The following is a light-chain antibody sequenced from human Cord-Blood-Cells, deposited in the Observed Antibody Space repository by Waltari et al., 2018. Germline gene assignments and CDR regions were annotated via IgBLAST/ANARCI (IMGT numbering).Light chain of an antibody. CDR2: EGS. CDR3: CSYAGSSTVV. J-gene: IGLJ2*01. CDR1: SSDVGRYNL. V-gene: IGLV2-23*01. Sequence: QSALTQPASVSGSPGQSITISCTGTSSDVGRYNLVSWYQPHPGKAPNLMVYEGSKRPSGVSNRFSGSKSGNTASLTISGLQAEDEADYYCCSYAGSSTVVFGGGTKLTVL.